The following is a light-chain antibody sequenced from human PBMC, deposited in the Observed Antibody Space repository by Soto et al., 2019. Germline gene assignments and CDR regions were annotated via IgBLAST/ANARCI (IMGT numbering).Light chain of an antibody. CDR2: AAS. J-gene: IGKJ1*01. Sequence: DIQMTQSPSTLSASVGDRVTITCRAGQSISSYLNWYQQKPGKAPKLLIYAASSLQSGVPSRFSGSGSGTDFTLTISSLQPEDFATYYCQQSYSTLWTFGQGTKVDI. CDR3: QQSYSTLWT. V-gene: IGKV1-39*01. CDR1: QSISSY.